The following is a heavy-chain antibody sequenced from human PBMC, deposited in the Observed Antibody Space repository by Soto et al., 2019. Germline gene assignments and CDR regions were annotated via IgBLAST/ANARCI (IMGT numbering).Heavy chain of an antibody. J-gene: IGHJ4*02. CDR2: ISAYNGNT. CDR3: ARDRALLAASPGY. Sequence: ASLKVSCKASGYTFTIYDINWVRQAPGQGLEWMGWISAYNGNTNYAQKFQGRVTMTTDTSTSTAYMELRSLRSDDTAVYYCARDRALLAASPGYWGQGTLVTVSS. CDR1: GYTFTIYD. V-gene: IGHV1-18*01. D-gene: IGHD2-15*01.